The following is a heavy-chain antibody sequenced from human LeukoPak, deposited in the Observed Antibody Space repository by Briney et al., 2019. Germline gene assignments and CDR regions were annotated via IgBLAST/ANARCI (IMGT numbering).Heavy chain of an antibody. D-gene: IGHD6-13*01. CDR2: IYYSGST. J-gene: IGHJ4*02. CDR1: GGSISSYY. Sequence: PSETLSLTCTVSGGSISSYYWSWIRQPPGKGLEWIGYIYYSGSTNYNPSLKSRVTISVDTSKNQFSLKLSSVTAADTAVYYCARGPRYSFYWGQGTLVSVSS. V-gene: IGHV4-59*08. CDR3: ARGPRYSFY.